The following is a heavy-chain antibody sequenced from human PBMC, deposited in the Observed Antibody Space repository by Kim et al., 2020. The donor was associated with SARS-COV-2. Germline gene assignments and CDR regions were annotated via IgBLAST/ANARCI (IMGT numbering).Heavy chain of an antibody. J-gene: IGHJ5*02. CDR2: ISSSGSTI. CDR1: GFTFSSYE. V-gene: IGHV3-48*03. CDR3: ARLEVNWFDP. Sequence: GGSLRLSCAASGFTFSSYEMNWVRQAPGKGLEWVSYISSSGSTIYYADSVKGRFTISRDNAKNSLYLQMNSLRAEDTAVYYCARLEVNWFDPWGQGTLVTVSS.